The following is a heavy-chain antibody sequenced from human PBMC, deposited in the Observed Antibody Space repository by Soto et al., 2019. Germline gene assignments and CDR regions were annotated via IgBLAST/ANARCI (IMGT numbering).Heavy chain of an antibody. D-gene: IGHD2-2*01. J-gene: IGHJ4*02. CDR3: TIFRNSPTSFDY. CDR1: GYSFSNFW. V-gene: IGHV5-51*01. Sequence: GESLKISCKASGYSFSNFWIGWVRQMPDKGLEWMGIIYPDDSNTRYNPSFQGQVTISADKSISTAYLQLSSLKATDTAMYYCTIFRNSPTSFDYWGQGTLVTVSS. CDR2: IYPDDSNT.